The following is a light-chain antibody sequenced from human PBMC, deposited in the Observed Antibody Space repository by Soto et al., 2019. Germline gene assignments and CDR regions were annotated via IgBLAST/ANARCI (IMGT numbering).Light chain of an antibody. CDR1: STDVGAYNL. CDR3: CASAGSTIFV. V-gene: IGLV2-23*02. CDR2: EVD. Sequence: QSALTHPASVSWSPGHSISISCTGTSTDVGAYNLVSWYQQYPGKAPTLLLFEVDRRPSGVSSRFSGSKSGNTASLTTSGLRAEEEAAYHCCASAGSTIFVFGGGTKVTVL. J-gene: IGLJ3*02.